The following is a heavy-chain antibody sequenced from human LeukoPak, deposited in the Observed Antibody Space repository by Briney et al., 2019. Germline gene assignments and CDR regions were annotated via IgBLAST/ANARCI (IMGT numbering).Heavy chain of an antibody. Sequence: GRSLRLSCAASGFTFSNYAMHWVRQAPGKGLEWVAVISYDGTYKYYADSVKGRFTISRDNSKTTLYVQMDSLRAEDTALYYCARGGSYVMDAFDVWGQGTMVTVSS. CDR2: ISYDGTYK. J-gene: IGHJ3*01. CDR1: GFTFSNYA. D-gene: IGHD1-26*01. V-gene: IGHV3-30*04. CDR3: ARGGSYVMDAFDV.